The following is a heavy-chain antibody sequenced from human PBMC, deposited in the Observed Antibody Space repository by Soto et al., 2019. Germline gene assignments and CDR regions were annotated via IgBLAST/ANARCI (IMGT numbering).Heavy chain of an antibody. CDR1: GGSISSSSYY. V-gene: IGHV4-39*01. Sequence: SETLSLTCTVSGGSISSSSYYWGWIRQPPGKGLEWIGSIYYSGSTYYNPSLKSRVTISVDTSKNQFSLKLSSVTAADTAVYYCATSIAAGRDYYYYMDVWGKGTTVTVSS. D-gene: IGHD6-6*01. CDR2: IYYSGST. J-gene: IGHJ6*03. CDR3: ATSIAAGRDYYYYMDV.